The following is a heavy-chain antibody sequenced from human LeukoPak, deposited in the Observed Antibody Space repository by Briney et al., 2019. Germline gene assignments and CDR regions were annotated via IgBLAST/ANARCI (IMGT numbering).Heavy chain of an antibody. Sequence: PGGSLRLSCAASGFTFSSYEMNWVRQAPGKGLEWVSYISSSGSTIYYADSVKGRFTISRDNAKNSLYLQTNSLRAEDTAVYYCAKELEMATTWKFDYWGQGTLVTVSS. D-gene: IGHD5-24*01. CDR2: ISSSGSTI. CDR1: GFTFSSYE. V-gene: IGHV3-48*03. CDR3: AKELEMATTWKFDY. J-gene: IGHJ4*02.